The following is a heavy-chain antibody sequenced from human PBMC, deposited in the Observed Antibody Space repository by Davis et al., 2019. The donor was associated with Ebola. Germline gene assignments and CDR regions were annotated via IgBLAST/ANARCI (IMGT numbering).Heavy chain of an antibody. Sequence: ASVKVSCKASGYTFTSYYMHWVRQAPGQGLEWMGIINPSGGSTSYAQKFQGRVTMTRDTSTSTVYMELSSLRAEDTAMYYCASDYSGYDCCDWFDPWGQGTLVTVSS. CDR1: GYTFTSYY. J-gene: IGHJ5*02. CDR2: INPSGGST. D-gene: IGHD5-12*01. CDR3: ASDYSGYDCCDWFDP. V-gene: IGHV1-46*01.